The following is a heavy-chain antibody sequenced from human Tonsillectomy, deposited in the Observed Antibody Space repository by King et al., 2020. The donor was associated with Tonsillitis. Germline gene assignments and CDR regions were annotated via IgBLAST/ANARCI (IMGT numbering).Heavy chain of an antibody. CDR3: ARGKNPGLITIFGVATGPYLDS. Sequence: VQLQQWGAGLLKPSETLSLTCAVSGGSFSDYSWSWIRQPPGKGLEWIGEINHFGSANYNPSLKSRVTISVDTSKNQFSLKLSSVTAADTALYFCARGKNPGLITIFGVATGPYLDSWGQGTLVTVSA. J-gene: IGHJ4*02. D-gene: IGHD3-3*01. CDR1: GGSFSDYS. CDR2: INHFGSA. V-gene: IGHV4-34*01.